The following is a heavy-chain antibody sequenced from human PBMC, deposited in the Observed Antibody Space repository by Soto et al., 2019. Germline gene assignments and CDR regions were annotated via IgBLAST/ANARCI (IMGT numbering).Heavy chain of an antibody. CDR2: ISAYNGNT. D-gene: IGHD2-15*01. CDR1: GYTFTSYG. J-gene: IGHJ6*02. Sequence: QVQLVQSGAEVKKPGASVKVSCKASGYTFTSYGISWVRQAPGQGLEWMGWISAYNGNTNYAQKLQGRVTMTTDTSTSTAYMELRSLRTDDTAVYDCARGPRYGGYCSGGSCYLTYYYYGMDVWGQGTTVTVSS. V-gene: IGHV1-18*01. CDR3: ARGPRYGGYCSGGSCYLTYYYYGMDV.